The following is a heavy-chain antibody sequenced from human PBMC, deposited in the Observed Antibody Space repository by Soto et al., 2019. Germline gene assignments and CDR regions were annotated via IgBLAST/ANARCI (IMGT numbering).Heavy chain of an antibody. V-gene: IGHV4-31*03. Sequence: SETLSLTCTVSGGPISSGGYYWNWIRQHPGKGLEWIGYIFYSGSTYYNPSLKSRVTISVDMSKNQFSLRLSSVTAADTAVYYCARYPGGTKWFYPCGQGTLVTVSS. CDR2: IFYSGST. D-gene: IGHD3-16*01. J-gene: IGHJ5*02. CDR3: ARYPGGTKWFYP. CDR1: GGPISSGGYY.